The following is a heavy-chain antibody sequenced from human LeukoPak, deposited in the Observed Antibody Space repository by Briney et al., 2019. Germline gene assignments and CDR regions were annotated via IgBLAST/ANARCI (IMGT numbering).Heavy chain of an antibody. CDR2: IYHSGST. V-gene: IGHV4-38-2*02. J-gene: IGHJ4*02. CDR3: ARGSGELYDY. CDR1: GYSISSGYY. Sequence: PSETLSLTCTVSGYSISSGYYWGWIRQPPGKGLEWIGSIYHSGSTYYNPSLKSRVTISVDTSKNQFSLKLSSVTAADTAVYYCARGSGELYDYWGQGTLVTVSS. D-gene: IGHD3-10*01.